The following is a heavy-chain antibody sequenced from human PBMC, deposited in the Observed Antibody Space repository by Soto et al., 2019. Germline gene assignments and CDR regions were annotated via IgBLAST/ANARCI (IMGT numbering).Heavy chain of an antibody. CDR3: AKASRDGYNSHYYYGMDV. CDR1: GFTFSSYA. V-gene: IGHV3-23*01. CDR2: ISGSGGST. J-gene: IGHJ6*02. Sequence: EVQLLESGGGLVQPGGSLRLSCAASGFTFSSYAMSWVRQAPGKGPEWVSAISGSGGSTYYADSVKGRFTISRDNSKNTLYLQMNSLRAEDTAVYYCAKASRDGYNSHYYYGMDVWGQGTTVTVSS. D-gene: IGHD5-12*01.